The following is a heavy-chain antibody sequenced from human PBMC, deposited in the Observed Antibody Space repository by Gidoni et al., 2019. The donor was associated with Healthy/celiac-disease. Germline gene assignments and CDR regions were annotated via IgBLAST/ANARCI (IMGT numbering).Heavy chain of an antibody. CDR2: ISSSGSTI. Sequence: QVQLVESGGGLVKPGGSLRLSCAASGFTFSDYYMSWIRQAPGKGLEWVSYISSSGSTIYYADSVKGRFTISRDNAKNSLYLQMNSLRAEDTAVYYCARSCSGGSCSEGASYYYYYYMDVWGKGTTVTVSS. V-gene: IGHV3-11*01. CDR3: ARSCSGGSCSEGASYYYYYYMDV. D-gene: IGHD2-15*01. J-gene: IGHJ6*03. CDR1: GFTFSDYY.